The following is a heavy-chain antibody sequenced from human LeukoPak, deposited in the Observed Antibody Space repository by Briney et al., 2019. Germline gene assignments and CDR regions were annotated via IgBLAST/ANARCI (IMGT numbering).Heavy chain of an antibody. Sequence: GGSLRLSCAASGFTFSSYSMNWVRQAPGKGLEWVSYISSSSSTIYYADSVKGRFTISRDNAKNSLYLQMNSLRAEDTAVYYCARDYGYGDYVGKDYWGQGTLVTVSS. D-gene: IGHD4-17*01. CDR3: ARDYGYGDYVGKDY. V-gene: IGHV3-48*04. CDR1: GFTFSSYS. CDR2: ISSSSSTI. J-gene: IGHJ4*02.